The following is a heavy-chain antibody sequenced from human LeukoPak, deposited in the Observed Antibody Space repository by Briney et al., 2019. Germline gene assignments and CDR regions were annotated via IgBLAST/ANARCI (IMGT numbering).Heavy chain of an antibody. CDR1: GFTFSSYG. Sequence: PGGSLRLSCAASGFTFSSYGMHWVRQAPGKGLEWVAFIQFDGSNKYYTDSVKGRFTISRDNSKNTLYLQMNSLRAEDTAVYYCAKDGYYDFWSGYYTGPWTPFDYWGQGTLVTVSS. J-gene: IGHJ4*02. CDR2: IQFDGSNK. CDR3: AKDGYYDFWSGYYTGPWTPFDY. D-gene: IGHD3-3*01. V-gene: IGHV3-30*02.